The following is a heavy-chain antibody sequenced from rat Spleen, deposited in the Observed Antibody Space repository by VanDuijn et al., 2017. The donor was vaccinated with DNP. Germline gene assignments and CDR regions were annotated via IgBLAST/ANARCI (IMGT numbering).Heavy chain of an antibody. CDR2: ITYDVIRT. Sequence: EVQLVESGGGLVQPGGSLKLSCAASGFTLSDYAMVWVRQAPKKGLEWVATITYDVIRTYYRDSVKGRFTISRDNAKSTLNLQMDSLRSEDTATYYCARRGYGGRGFFDYWGQGVMVTVSS. CDR3: ARRGYGGRGFFDY. V-gene: IGHV5-7*01. J-gene: IGHJ2*01. D-gene: IGHD1-11*01. CDR1: GFTLSDYA.